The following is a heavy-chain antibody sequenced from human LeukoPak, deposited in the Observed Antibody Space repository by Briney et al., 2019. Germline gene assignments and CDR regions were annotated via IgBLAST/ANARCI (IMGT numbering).Heavy chain of an antibody. Sequence: GGSLRLSCAASGFTFSSYAMSWVRQAPGKGLEWVSAITGTGGSTYYVASVKGRFTVSRDNSRKTLYLEMSSLRAEDSAMYYCAKVRDTRDWYKDAFDVWGQGTRVTVSS. D-gene: IGHD6-19*01. J-gene: IGHJ3*01. CDR2: ITGTGGST. CDR1: GFTFSSYA. CDR3: AKVRDTRDWYKDAFDV. V-gene: IGHV3-23*01.